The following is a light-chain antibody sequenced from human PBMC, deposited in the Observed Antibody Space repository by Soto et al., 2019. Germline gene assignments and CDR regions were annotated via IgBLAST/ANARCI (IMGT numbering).Light chain of an antibody. Sequence: QSALTQPPSASGSPGQSVTISCTGTSSDIGGYNFVSWYQQHPGKAPKLMIYEVTKRPSGVPDRFSGSKSGNTASLTVSGLQAEDEADYYCSSYAGSITLRVFGGGTQLTVL. CDR1: SSDIGGYNF. CDR3: SSYAGSITLRV. V-gene: IGLV2-8*01. CDR2: EVT. J-gene: IGLJ2*01.